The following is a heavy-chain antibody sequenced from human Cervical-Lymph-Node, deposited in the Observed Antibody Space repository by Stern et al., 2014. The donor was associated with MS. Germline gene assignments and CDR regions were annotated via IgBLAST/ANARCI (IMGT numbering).Heavy chain of an antibody. Sequence: VQLVESGAEVKKPGASVKVSCKASGYTFTGHHIHWVRQAPGPGLEWMGRINPNSGDTKYAQNFQGRVTMTRDTSISTGYMELSSLRSDDTAVYFCARTWIQQWTPDFDSWGQGTLVSVSS. CDR2: INPNSGDT. D-gene: IGHD5-18*01. CDR1: GYTFTGHH. V-gene: IGHV1-2*06. J-gene: IGHJ4*02. CDR3: ARTWIQQWTPDFDS.